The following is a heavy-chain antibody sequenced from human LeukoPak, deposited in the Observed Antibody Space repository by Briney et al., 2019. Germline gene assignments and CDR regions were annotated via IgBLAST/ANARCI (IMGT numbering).Heavy chain of an antibody. J-gene: IGHJ1*01. CDR2: IRHNGIAQ. Sequence: PGGSLRLSCAASGCTFSSYEMNWVRQAPGKGLEWVAIIRHNGIAQDYADSVQGRFTISRDNSKNTLYLQMNSLRVEDTAIYYCTKERRGWFSEHWGQGPPVTVSS. CDR3: TKERRGWFSEH. D-gene: IGHD2/OR15-2a*01. CDR1: GCTFSSYE. V-gene: IGHV3-30*02.